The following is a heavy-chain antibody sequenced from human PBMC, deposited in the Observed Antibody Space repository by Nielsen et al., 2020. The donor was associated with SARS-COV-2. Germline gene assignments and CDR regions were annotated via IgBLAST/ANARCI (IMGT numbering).Heavy chain of an antibody. V-gene: IGHV4-61*08. J-gene: IGHJ6*02. Sequence: ESLKISCTVSGGSISSGGYYWSWIRQPPGKGLEWIGYIYYSGSTNYNPSLKSRVTISVDTSKNQFSLKLSSVTAADTAVYYCARTDVDYSNGNYYGMDVWGQGTTVTVSS. CDR2: IYYSGST. CDR3: ARTDVDYSNGNYYGMDV. D-gene: IGHD4-11*01. CDR1: GGSISSGGYY.